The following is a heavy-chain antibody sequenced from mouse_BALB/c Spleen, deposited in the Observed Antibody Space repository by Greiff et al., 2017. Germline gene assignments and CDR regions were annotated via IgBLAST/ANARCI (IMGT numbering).Heavy chain of an antibody. V-gene: IGHV1S81*02. J-gene: IGHJ2*01. D-gene: IGHD1-1*01. CDR3: TRGGTTVVAGFDY. CDR2: INPSNGGT. Sequence: QVQLQQSGAELVKPGASVKLSCKASGYTFTSYYMYWVKQRPGQGLEWIGEINPSNGGTNFNEKFKSKATLTVDKSSSTAYMQLSSLTSEDSAVYYCTRGGTTVVAGFDYWGQGTTLTVSS. CDR1: GYTFTSYY.